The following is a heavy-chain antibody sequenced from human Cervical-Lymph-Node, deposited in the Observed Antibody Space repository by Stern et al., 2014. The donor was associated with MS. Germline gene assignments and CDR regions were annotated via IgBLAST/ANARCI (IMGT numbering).Heavy chain of an antibody. V-gene: IGHV3-30*18. CDR2: ISYDGSNK. CDR1: GFTFSSYG. CDR3: AKDFTYCGGDCYSSGIDY. D-gene: IGHD2-21*02. Sequence: VQLVESGGGVVQPGRSLRLSCAASGFTFSSYGMHWVRQAPGKGLEWVAVISYDGSNKYYADSVKGRFTISRDNSKNTLYLQMNSLRAEDTAVYYCAKDFTYCGGDCYSSGIDYWGQGTLVTVSS. J-gene: IGHJ4*02.